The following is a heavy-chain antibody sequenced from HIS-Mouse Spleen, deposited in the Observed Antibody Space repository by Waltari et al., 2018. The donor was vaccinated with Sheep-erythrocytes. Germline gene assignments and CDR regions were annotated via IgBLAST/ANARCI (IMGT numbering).Heavy chain of an antibody. CDR3: ARDTGTDAFDI. CDR1: GFTFSSYS. D-gene: IGHD1-1*01. Sequence: EVQLVESGGGLVKPGGSLRRSCAASGFTFSSYSMHWVRQGPGKGLEWVSSISSSSYIYYADSVKGRFTISRENAKNSLYLQMNSLRAEDTAVYYCARDTGTDAFDIWGQGTMVTVSS. V-gene: IGHV3-21*01. J-gene: IGHJ3*02. CDR2: ISSSSYI.